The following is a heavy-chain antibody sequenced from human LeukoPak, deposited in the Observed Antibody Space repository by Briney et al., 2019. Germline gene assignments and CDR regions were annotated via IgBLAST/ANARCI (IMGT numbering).Heavy chain of an antibody. V-gene: IGHV3-48*01. CDR2: ITSTSDTI. CDR3: ASFPWDLRPT. Sequence: PGGSLRLSCVPSGFPFSTYSMNWVRQAPGKGPEWLSYITSTSDTIYYADSVKGRFTISRDNAKNSLYLQMNSLRAEDTAVYYCASFPWDLRPTWGQGTLVSVAS. D-gene: IGHD1-26*01. CDR1: GFPFSTYS. J-gene: IGHJ4*02.